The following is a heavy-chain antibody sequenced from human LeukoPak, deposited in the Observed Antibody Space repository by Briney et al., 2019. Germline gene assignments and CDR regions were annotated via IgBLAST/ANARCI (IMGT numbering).Heavy chain of an antibody. D-gene: IGHD4-17*01. CDR2: ISYIGST. CDR3: ARHLVTVTKGFDI. Sequence: SETLSLTRAVSDDSFSSHYWTWNRQPPGKGLEWIGYISYIGSTNYNPSLKSRVTILIDTSKNQFSLKLSSVTAADTAVYYSARHLVTVTKGFDIWGQGTMVSVSS. V-gene: IGHV4-59*11. J-gene: IGHJ3*02. CDR1: DDSFSSHY.